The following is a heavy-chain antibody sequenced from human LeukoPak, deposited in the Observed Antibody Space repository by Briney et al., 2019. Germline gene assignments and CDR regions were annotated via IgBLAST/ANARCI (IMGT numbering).Heavy chain of an antibody. Sequence: GGSLRLSCAASGFTFSSYAMHWVRQAPGKGLEWVSAISGSGGSTYYADSVKGRFTISRDNSKNTLYLQMNSLRAEDTAVYYCAKVGGWLQYYFDYWGQGTLVTVSS. CDR1: GFTFSSYA. CDR2: ISGSGGST. J-gene: IGHJ4*02. V-gene: IGHV3-23*01. CDR3: AKVGGWLQYYFDY. D-gene: IGHD5-24*01.